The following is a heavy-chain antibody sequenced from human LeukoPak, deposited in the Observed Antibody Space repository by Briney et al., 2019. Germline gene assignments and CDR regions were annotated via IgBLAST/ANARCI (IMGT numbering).Heavy chain of an antibody. CDR1: EFTFSSYG. CDR2: ISGSGGST. V-gene: IGHV3-23*01. J-gene: IGHJ4*02. D-gene: IGHD1-26*01. CDR3: AKHLALVGATTTYDY. Sequence: PGGTLRLSCAASEFTFSSYGMSWVRQAPGKGLEWVSTISGSGGSTYYADSVKGRFTISRDNSKNTLYLQMNSLRAEDTAVYYCAKHLALVGATTTYDYWGQGTLVIVSS.